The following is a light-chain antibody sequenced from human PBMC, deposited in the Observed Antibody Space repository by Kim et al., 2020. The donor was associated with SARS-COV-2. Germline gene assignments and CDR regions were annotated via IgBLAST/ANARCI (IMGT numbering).Light chain of an antibody. Sequence: EIVLTQSPATLSLSPGQRVTLSCRASLTLAYYLAWYQQRPGQAPRLLIYDASKRATGVPARFSGSGSGTDFTLTISSLEPEDFAVYYCQQRSNWPLTFGGGTKVDIK. CDR3: QQRSNWPLT. V-gene: IGKV3-11*01. CDR1: LTLAYY. J-gene: IGKJ4*01. CDR2: DAS.